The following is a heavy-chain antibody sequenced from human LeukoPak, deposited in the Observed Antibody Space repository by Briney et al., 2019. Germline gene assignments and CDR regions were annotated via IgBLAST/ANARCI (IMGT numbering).Heavy chain of an antibody. Sequence: GGSLRLSCAASGFTFGSYGMHWVRQAPGKGLEWVAVIWYDGSNKYYADSVKGRFTISRDNSKNTLYLQMNSLRAEDTAVYYCAKGNVFRGYSYGYFDYWGQGTLVTVSS. CDR3: AKGNVFRGYSYGYFDY. CDR1: GFTFGSYG. D-gene: IGHD5-18*01. CDR2: IWYDGSNK. V-gene: IGHV3-33*06. J-gene: IGHJ4*02.